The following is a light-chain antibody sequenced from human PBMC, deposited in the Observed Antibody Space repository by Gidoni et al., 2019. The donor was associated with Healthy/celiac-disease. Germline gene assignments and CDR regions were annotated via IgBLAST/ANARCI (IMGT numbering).Light chain of an antibody. CDR1: QDIRNY. CDR2: DAS. J-gene: IGKJ4*01. Sequence: DIQMTQSPSSLSASVGDRVTITCQASQDIRNYLNWYQQKPGKAPKLLIYDASKLETGVPSRLSGSGSGTDFTFTISSLQPEDIATYYCQQYDNLPLTFGGRTKVEIK. V-gene: IGKV1-33*01. CDR3: QQYDNLPLT.